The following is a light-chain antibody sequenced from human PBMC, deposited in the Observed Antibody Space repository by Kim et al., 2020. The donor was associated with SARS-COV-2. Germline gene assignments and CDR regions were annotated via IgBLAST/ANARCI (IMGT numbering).Light chain of an antibody. V-gene: IGLV3-21*04. J-gene: IGLJ3*02. CDR1: NIGNRV. CDR3: QLWDSDSDQWV. CDR2: YDD. Sequence: APGETARITCGGDNIGNRVVHWYQQRPGQAPVVVIYYDDDRPSAIPERFSGSNSGNTATLTISWVEAGDEADYYCQLWDSDSDQWVFGGGTKLTVL.